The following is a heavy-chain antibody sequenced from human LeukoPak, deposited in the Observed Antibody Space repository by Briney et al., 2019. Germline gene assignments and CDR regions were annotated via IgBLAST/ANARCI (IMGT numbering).Heavy chain of an antibody. J-gene: IGHJ4*02. CDR1: GGSFSGYY. CDR3: AGPRSGSGSLKYYFDY. V-gene: IGHV4-34*01. Sequence: SETLSLTCAVYGGSFSGYYWSWIRQPPGKGLEWMGEINHSGSTNYNPSLKSRVTISVDTSKNQFSLKLSSVTAADTAVYYCAGPRSGSGSLKYYFDYWGQGTLVTVSS. CDR2: INHSGST. D-gene: IGHD3-10*01.